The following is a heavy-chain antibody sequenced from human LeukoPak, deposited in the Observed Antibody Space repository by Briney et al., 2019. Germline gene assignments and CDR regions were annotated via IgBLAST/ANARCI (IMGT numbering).Heavy chain of an antibody. J-gene: IGHJ3*02. Sequence: GESLKIFCKGSGYTFSNYWVGWVRQMPGKGLEWMGIIYSGDSNTRYSPSFEGQVLISADKSISTVYLHWGSLKASDTAMYFCARRGSLTSDAVDIWGQGTLVSV. CDR3: ARRGSLTSDAVDI. CDR2: IYSGDSNT. V-gene: IGHV5-51*01. CDR1: GYTFSNYW. D-gene: IGHD3-9*01.